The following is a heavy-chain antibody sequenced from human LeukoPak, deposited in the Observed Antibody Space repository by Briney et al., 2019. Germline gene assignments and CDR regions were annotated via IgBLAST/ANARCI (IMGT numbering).Heavy chain of an antibody. J-gene: IGHJ5*02. CDR1: GYTFTSYG. V-gene: IGHV1-18*01. Sequence: ASVNVSFKSAGYTFTSYGISWVRQAPGQGLEWMGWISAYNGNTNYAQKLQGRATMTTDTSTSTAYTELRSLRSDDTAVYYCARGGGRYYDFWSSNWFDPWGQGTLVTVSS. CDR2: ISAYNGNT. D-gene: IGHD3-3*01. CDR3: ARGGGRYYDFWSSNWFDP.